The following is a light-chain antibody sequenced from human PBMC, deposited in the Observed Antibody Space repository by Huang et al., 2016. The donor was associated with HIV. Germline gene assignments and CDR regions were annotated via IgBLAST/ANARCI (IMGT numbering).Light chain of an antibody. J-gene: IGKJ3*01. CDR1: QSVSNN. V-gene: IGKV3-15*01. CDR3: QQYDSWPIT. Sequence: EIVMTQSPATLSVSPGERVTLSCRASQSVSNNLAWYQQKPGQATRLLVYSASTRATCIPARFSGNGSGTEFTLTISSLQSEHFAVYYCQQYDSWPITFGPGTRVD. CDR2: SAS.